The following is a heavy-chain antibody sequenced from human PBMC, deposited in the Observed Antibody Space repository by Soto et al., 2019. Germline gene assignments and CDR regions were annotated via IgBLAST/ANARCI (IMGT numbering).Heavy chain of an antibody. CDR2: INHSGST. Sequence: SETLSLTCAVYGGSFSGCYWSWIRQPPGKGLEWIGEINHSGSTNYNPSLKSRVTISVDTSKNQFSLKLSSVTAADTAVYYCARRGEGSYGPYYYYYYMDVWGKGTTVTVSS. CDR1: GGSFSGCY. J-gene: IGHJ6*03. CDR3: ARRGEGSYGPYYYYYYMDV. V-gene: IGHV4-34*01. D-gene: IGHD5-18*01.